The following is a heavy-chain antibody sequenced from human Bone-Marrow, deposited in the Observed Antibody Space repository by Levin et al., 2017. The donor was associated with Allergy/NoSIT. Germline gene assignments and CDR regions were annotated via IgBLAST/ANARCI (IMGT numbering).Heavy chain of an antibody. CDR3: ANTWAYCGKDCYTYKFDF. D-gene: IGHD2-21*02. V-gene: IGHV3-23*01. CDR1: GFTFSDYA. J-gene: IGHJ4*02. Sequence: GGSLRLSFAASGFTFSDYAMGWVRQAPGKGLEWVSATSSDGGNTYYAKSVKGRFTISRDNSQKMLYLEMNSLRVEDTALYYCANTWAYCGKDCYTYKFDFWGQGSLVTVSS. CDR2: TSSDGGNT.